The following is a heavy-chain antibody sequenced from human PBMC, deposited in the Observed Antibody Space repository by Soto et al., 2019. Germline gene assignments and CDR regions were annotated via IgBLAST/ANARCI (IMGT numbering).Heavy chain of an antibody. CDR2: ISWDSDTI. CDR3: TEYGQHNYFDP. V-gene: IGHV3-9*01. Sequence: GGSLRPSCVVSGFRFEDHAMHWVRQAPGKGLEWVSGISWDSDTIDYADSVKGRFTVSRDNAKNSLYLQMNSLRPEDTAFYYCTEYGQHNYFDPWGQGSLVTVSS. J-gene: IGHJ5*02. CDR1: GFRFEDHA.